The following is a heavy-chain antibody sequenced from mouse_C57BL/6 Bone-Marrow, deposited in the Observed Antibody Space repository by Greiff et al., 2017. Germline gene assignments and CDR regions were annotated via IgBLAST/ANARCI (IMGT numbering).Heavy chain of an antibody. CDR1: GYTFTSYW. V-gene: IGHV1-64*01. D-gene: IGHD2-2*01. Sequence: QVQLQQPGAELVKPGASVKLSCKASGYTFTSYWMHWVKQRPGQGLEWIGMIHPNSGSTNYNEKFKSKATLTVDKSSSTAYMQLSSLTSEDSAVYYCARRGMVTTEEDYWGQGTTLTVSS. CDR2: IHPNSGST. J-gene: IGHJ2*01. CDR3: ARRGMVTTEEDY.